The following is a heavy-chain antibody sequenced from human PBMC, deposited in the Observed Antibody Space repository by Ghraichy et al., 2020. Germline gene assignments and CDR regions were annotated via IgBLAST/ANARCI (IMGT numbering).Heavy chain of an antibody. Sequence: LSLTCAASGFTFSSYAMSWVRQAPGKGLEWVSAISGSGGSTYYADSVKGRFTISRDNSKNTLYLQMNSLRAEDTAVYYCAKRARWEYYFDYWGQGTLVTVSS. V-gene: IGHV3-23*01. CDR3: AKRARWEYYFDY. CDR2: ISGSGGST. J-gene: IGHJ4*02. CDR1: GFTFSSYA. D-gene: IGHD1-26*01.